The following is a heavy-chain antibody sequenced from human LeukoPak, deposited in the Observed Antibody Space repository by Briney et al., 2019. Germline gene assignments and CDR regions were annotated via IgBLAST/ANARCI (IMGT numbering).Heavy chain of an antibody. Sequence: SETLSLTCTVSGGSISSSSYYWGWIRQPPGKGLEWIGSIYYSGSTYHNPSLKSRVTISVDTSKNQFSLKLSSVTAADTAVYYCARDGSRGNLVTAPDFWGQGTLVTVSS. J-gene: IGHJ4*02. CDR1: GGSISSSSYY. V-gene: IGHV4-39*07. CDR3: ARDGSRGNLVTAPDF. CDR2: IYYSGST. D-gene: IGHD2-21*02.